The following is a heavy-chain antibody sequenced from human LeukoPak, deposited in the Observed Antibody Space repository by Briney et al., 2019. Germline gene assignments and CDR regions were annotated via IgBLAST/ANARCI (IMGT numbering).Heavy chain of an antibody. V-gene: IGHV3-23*01. CDR1: GFILSSYA. CDR3: AKDRQGIVMVIEI. CDR2: VSGSGSHT. Sequence: PGGSLRLSCAASGFILSSYAMSWVRRAPGKGLEWVSTVSGSGSHTYYADPVKGRFTVSRDNSKNTVYLQMNSLRAEDTAVYYCAKDRQGIVMVIEIWGKGPLVTVPS. D-gene: IGHD3-16*01. J-gene: IGHJ4*02.